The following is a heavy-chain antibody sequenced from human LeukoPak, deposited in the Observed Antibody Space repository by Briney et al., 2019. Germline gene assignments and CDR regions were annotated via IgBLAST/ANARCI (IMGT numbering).Heavy chain of an antibody. CDR2: IWYDGSNK. CDR3: AREWLRFSGIGYYGMDV. Sequence: GGSLRLSCAASGSTFSSYGMHWVRQAPGKGLEWVAVIWYDGSNKYYADSVKGRFTISRDNSKNTLYLQMNSLRAEDTAVYYCAREWLRFSGIGYYGMDVWGQGTTVTVSS. J-gene: IGHJ6*02. D-gene: IGHD5-12*01. CDR1: GSTFSSYG. V-gene: IGHV3-33*01.